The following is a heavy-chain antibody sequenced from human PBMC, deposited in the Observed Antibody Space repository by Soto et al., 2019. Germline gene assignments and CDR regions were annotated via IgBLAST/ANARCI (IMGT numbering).Heavy chain of an antibody. J-gene: IGHJ6*02. CDR2: IKQDGSEK. D-gene: IGHD2-2*02. CDR1: GFTFSSYW. V-gene: IGHV3-7*01. Sequence: EVQLVESGGGLVQPGGSLRLSCAASGFTFSSYWMSWVRQAPGKGLEWVANIKQDGSEKYYVDSVKGRFTISRDNSKNTLYLQMNSLRAEDTAVYYCARGGYCSSTSCYTYYYYGMDVWGQGTTVTVSS. CDR3: ARGGYCSSTSCYTYYYYGMDV.